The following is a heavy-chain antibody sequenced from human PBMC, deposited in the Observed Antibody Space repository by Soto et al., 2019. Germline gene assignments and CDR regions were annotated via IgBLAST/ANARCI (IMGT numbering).Heavy chain of an antibody. CDR3: AREAAAVFDY. V-gene: IGHV4-59*01. Sequence: SETLSLTCTVSGGSISSYYWSWIRQPPGKGLEWIGYIYYSGSTNYNPSLKSRVTISVDTSKNQFSLKLSSVTAADTAVYYCAREAAAVFDYWGQGTLVTVS. CDR1: GGSISSYY. CDR2: IYYSGST. D-gene: IGHD6-13*01. J-gene: IGHJ4*02.